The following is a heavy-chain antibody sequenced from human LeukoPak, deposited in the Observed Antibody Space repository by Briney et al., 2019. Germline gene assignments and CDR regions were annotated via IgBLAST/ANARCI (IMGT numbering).Heavy chain of an antibody. V-gene: IGHV3-9*01. Sequence: GRSLRLSCAASGFTFDDYAMHWVRQAPGKGLEWVSGIGWKSDRIGYADSVKGRFTISRDNAKNSLYLQMNSLRAEDTALYYCAKSGIIQGYYFYYMDVWGKGTTVTISS. CDR2: IGWKSDRI. J-gene: IGHJ6*03. CDR3: AKSGIIQGYYFYYMDV. D-gene: IGHD5-18*01. CDR1: GFTFDDYA.